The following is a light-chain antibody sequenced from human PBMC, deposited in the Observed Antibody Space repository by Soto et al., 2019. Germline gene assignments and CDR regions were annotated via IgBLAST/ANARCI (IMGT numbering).Light chain of an antibody. J-gene: IGKJ1*01. V-gene: IGKV1-5*03. Sequence: DIQMTQSPSTLSASVGDRVTITCRASQSINNRLAWYQQKPGKAPKLLIFKASTLEIGVPSRFSGRGSGTELPLTISSLQPDDFATYFCQQYESFPRTFGQGTKVEMK. CDR1: QSINNR. CDR2: KAS. CDR3: QQYESFPRT.